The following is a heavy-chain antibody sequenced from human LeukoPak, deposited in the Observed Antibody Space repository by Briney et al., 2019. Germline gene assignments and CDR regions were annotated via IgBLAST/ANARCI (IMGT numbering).Heavy chain of an antibody. CDR1: GFTFSSYG. CDR2: ISSSSSTI. Sequence: PGGSLRLSCAASGFTFSSYGMNWVRQAPGKGLEWVSYISSSSSTIYYAASVKGRFTISRDNAKNSLYLQMNSLRAEDTAVYYCARDSDYWGQGTLVTVSS. CDR3: ARDSDY. J-gene: IGHJ4*02. V-gene: IGHV3-48*01.